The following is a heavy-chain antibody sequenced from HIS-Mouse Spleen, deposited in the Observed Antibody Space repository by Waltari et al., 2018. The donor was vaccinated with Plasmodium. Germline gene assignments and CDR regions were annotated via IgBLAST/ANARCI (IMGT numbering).Heavy chain of an antibody. CDR2: IYYSGST. D-gene: IGHD6-13*01. CDR3: ARSYSSSWYYFDY. CDR1: GGSISSGGYY. V-gene: IGHV4-31*03. Sequence: QVQLQESGPGLVKPSQTLSLTCTVSGGSISSGGYYWSWLRQHPGKGLEWIGYIYYSGSTYYNPPLKSRVTISVDTSKNQFSLKLSSVTAADTAVYYCARSYSSSWYYFDYWGQGTLVTVSS. J-gene: IGHJ4*02.